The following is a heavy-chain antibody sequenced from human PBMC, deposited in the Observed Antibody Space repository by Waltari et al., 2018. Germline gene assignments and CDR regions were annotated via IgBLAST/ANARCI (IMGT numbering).Heavy chain of an antibody. CDR1: GGSISRYS. D-gene: IGHD2-2*01. CDR2: IYTSGST. CDR3: ARQCSSTSCYAFDY. Sequence: QVQLQESGPGLVKPSETLSLTCTVSGGSISRYSWSWIRQPAGKGLEGIGRIYTSGSTNYNPSLKSRVTMSVDTSKNQFSLKLSSVTAADTAVYYCARQCSSTSCYAFDYWGQGTLVTVSS. V-gene: IGHV4-4*07. J-gene: IGHJ4*02.